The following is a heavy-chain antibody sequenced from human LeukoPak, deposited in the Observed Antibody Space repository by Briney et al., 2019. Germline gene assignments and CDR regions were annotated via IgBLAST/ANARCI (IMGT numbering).Heavy chain of an antibody. Sequence: GGSLRLSCAASGFTFSSYAMHWVRQAPGKGLEWVAVISYDGSNKYYADSVKGRFTISRDNSKNTLYLQMNSLRAEDTAVYYCAKGENGYNYDWGQGTLVTVSS. D-gene: IGHD5-24*01. CDR3: AKGENGYNYD. CDR1: GFTFSSYA. V-gene: IGHV3-30*04. J-gene: IGHJ4*02. CDR2: ISYDGSNK.